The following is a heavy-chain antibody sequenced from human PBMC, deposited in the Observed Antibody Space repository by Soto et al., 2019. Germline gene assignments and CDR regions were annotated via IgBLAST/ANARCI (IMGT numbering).Heavy chain of an antibody. V-gene: IGHV3-23*01. Sequence: PGGSLRLSCAASGFTFNSYTMAWVRQAPGKGLEWVSSISGSGGSPSYADSVQGRFTISRDNSRNTLSLQMNSLRAEDTAVYYCAKILRCSSTSCRSYFDYWGQGTLVTVSS. J-gene: IGHJ4*02. CDR2: ISGSGGSP. D-gene: IGHD2-2*01. CDR1: GFTFNSYT. CDR3: AKILRCSSTSCRSYFDY.